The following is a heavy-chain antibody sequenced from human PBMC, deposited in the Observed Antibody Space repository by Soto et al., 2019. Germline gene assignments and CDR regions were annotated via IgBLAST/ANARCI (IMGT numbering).Heavy chain of an antibody. CDR1: GYTFTSYY. V-gene: IGHV1-2*02. Sequence: ASVKVSCKASGYTFTSYYMHWVRQAPGQGLEWMGIINPNSGDTNYAQKFRGRVTLTRDTSISTAYMELRRLTSDDTAVYYCARVTSRPNWFDPWGQGTLVTVSS. J-gene: IGHJ5*02. CDR3: ARVTSRPNWFDP. CDR2: INPNSGDT.